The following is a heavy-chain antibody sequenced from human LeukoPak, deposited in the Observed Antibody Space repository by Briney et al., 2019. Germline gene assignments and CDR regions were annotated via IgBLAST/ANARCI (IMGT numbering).Heavy chain of an antibody. CDR3: ARDPPLWFGELSPDALDI. D-gene: IGHD3-10*01. Sequence: PSVNVSCKASGGSFSSYAISWVRHAHGHGLEWKGGIIPIFGTANYAQKFQGRVTITADKSTSTAYMELSSLRSEDTAVYYSARDPPLWFGELSPDALDIWGQGTMVTVSS. J-gene: IGHJ3*02. CDR1: GGSFSSYA. CDR2: IIPIFGTA. V-gene: IGHV1-69*06.